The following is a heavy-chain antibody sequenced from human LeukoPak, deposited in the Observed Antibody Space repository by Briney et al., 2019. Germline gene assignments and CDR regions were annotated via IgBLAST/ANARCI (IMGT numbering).Heavy chain of an antibody. CDR2: ITNSGGTT. CDR3: AVTGYDSSGFYMDFRH. CDR1: GFIFSNYA. J-gene: IGHJ1*01. Sequence: GGSLRLSCVASGFIFSNYAMSWVRQAPGKGLQCISTITNSGGTTYYADSVRGRFTISRDNSKNTLYLQMNRLRVEDTAVYYCAVTGYDSSGFYMDFRHWGQGTLVTVSS. D-gene: IGHD3-22*01. V-gene: IGHV3-23*01.